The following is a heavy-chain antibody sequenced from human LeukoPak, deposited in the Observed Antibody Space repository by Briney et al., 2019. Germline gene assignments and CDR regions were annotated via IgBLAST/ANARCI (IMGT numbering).Heavy chain of an antibody. CDR3: ARTPWGIAAYNWFDP. CDR1: GGSISSNN. Sequence: SETLSLTCTVSGGSISSNNWNWIRQRPPKGLERIGYIYYSGSTNYNPSLKSRVTISVDTSKNQFSLKLSSVTAADTAVYYCARTPWGIAAYNWFDPWGRGTLVTVSP. D-gene: IGHD6-25*01. CDR2: IYYSGST. V-gene: IGHV4-59*01. J-gene: IGHJ5*02.